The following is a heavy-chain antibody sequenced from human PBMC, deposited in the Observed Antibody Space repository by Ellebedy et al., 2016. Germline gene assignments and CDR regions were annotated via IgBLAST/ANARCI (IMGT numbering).Heavy chain of an antibody. CDR3: ATYGDYGRNYHYYDMDV. Sequence: GESLKISXAASGVTFSTYAMSWVRQAPGKGLEWVSTISGSGDETFYADSVKGRLTISRDNSKNTLYLQMNNLRAEDTALYFCATYGDYGRNYHYYDMDVWGQGTTVAVSS. J-gene: IGHJ6*02. CDR1: GVTFSTYA. V-gene: IGHV3-23*01. CDR2: ISGSGDET. D-gene: IGHD4-17*01.